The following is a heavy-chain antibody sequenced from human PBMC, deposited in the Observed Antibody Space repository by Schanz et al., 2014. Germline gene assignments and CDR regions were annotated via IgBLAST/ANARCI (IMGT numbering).Heavy chain of an antibody. CDR1: RSTFSSYT. J-gene: IGHJ6*02. D-gene: IGHD3-10*01. V-gene: IGHV1-18*01. Sequence: QVQLVQSGAEVKKPGSSVKVSCKASRSTFSSYTISWVRQARGQGLEWMGWISAYNGNTNYAQKLQGRVTMTADTSTSTAYMDLRSLRSDDTAVYYCARDGGEVVRGVIEGVNHYYYGMDVWGQGTTVTVSS. CDR2: ISAYNGNT. CDR3: ARDGGEVVRGVIEGVNHYYYGMDV.